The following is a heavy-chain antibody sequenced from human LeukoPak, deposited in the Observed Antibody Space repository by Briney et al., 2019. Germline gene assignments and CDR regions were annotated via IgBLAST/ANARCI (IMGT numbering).Heavy chain of an antibody. CDR2: ISSSSSTI. V-gene: IGHV3-48*02. CDR1: GFTFNSYS. Sequence: PGGSLRLSCAASGFTFNSYSMNWVRQAPGKGLEWVSYISSSSSTIYYADSVKGRFTISRDNAKNSLYLQMNSLRDEDTAVYYCARDRIPGQWLDGFDYWGQGTLVTVSS. CDR3: ARDRIPGQWLDGFDY. D-gene: IGHD6-19*01. J-gene: IGHJ4*02.